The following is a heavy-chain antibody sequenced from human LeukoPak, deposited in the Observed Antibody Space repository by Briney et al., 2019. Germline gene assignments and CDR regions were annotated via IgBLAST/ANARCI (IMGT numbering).Heavy chain of an antibody. D-gene: IGHD1-20*01. V-gene: IGHV4-34*01. CDR2: INHSGST. J-gene: IGHJ4*02. CDR3: ARVVPYNWNDKLVDY. Sequence: PSETLSLTCAVSGGSFSGYYWTWIRQPPGKGLEWIGEINHSGSTNYNPSLKSRVTISVDTSKNQFSLKLSSVTAADTAVYYCARVVPYNWNDKLVDYWGQGTLVTVSS. CDR1: GGSFSGYY.